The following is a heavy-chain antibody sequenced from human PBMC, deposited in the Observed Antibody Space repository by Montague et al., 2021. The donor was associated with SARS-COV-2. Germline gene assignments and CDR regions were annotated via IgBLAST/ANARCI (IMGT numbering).Heavy chain of an antibody. J-gene: IGHJ5*02. D-gene: IGHD1-26*01. CDR3: ARQGSGSYYNWFDP. CDR1: GGSISSSSYY. Sequence: SETLSLTCTVSGGSISSSSYYWGWIRQPPGKGLEWIGSIYYSGSTYYNPSLKSRVTISVDTSKNQFSLKLSSVTAADTAVYYCARQGSGSYYNWFDPWGQGTLVTDSS. CDR2: IYYSGST. V-gene: IGHV4-39*01.